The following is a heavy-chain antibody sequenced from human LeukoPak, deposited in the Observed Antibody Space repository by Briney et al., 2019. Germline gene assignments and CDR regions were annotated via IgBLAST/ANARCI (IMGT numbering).Heavy chain of an antibody. CDR2: IIPIFGTA. D-gene: IGHD1-26*01. CDR1: EYTFTDYF. Sequence: SVKVSCKASEYTFTDYFIHWVRQAPGQGLEWMGGIIPIFGTANYAQKFQGRVTITADESTSTAYMELSSLRSEDTAVYYCARSGIVGATDDAFDIWGQGTMVTVSS. CDR3: ARSGIVGATDDAFDI. J-gene: IGHJ3*02. V-gene: IGHV1-69*13.